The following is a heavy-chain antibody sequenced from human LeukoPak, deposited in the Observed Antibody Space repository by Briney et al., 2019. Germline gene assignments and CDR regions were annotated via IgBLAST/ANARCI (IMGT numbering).Heavy chain of an antibody. V-gene: IGHV4-4*02. J-gene: IGHJ4*02. CDR3: ARQPTLEQWLVLGY. D-gene: IGHD6-19*01. CDR1: GGSISSNNW. Sequence: SETLSLTCAVSGGSISSNNWWGWVRQPPGKGLEWIGEIYHSGSPNYNPSLKSRVTISVDKSRNHFSLNLSSVTAADTAMYYCARQPTLEQWLVLGYWGQGTLVTVSS. CDR2: IYHSGSP.